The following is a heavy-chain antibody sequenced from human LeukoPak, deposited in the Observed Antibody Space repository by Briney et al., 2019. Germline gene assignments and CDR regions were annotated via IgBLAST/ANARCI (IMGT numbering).Heavy chain of an antibody. CDR3: AKGLKTAVGPYKGYHYYMDV. CDR2: INDRGIAT. CDR1: GFTFSDYA. J-gene: IGHJ6*03. D-gene: IGHD5-18*01. Sequence: GGSLRLSCAASGFTFSDYAMSWVRQAPGKGLEWVSTINDRGIATYYADSVKGRFTISRDNSKNTLSLQVSSLRAEDTAIYYCAKGLKTAVGPYKGYHYYMDVWGKGTTVTVSS. V-gene: IGHV3-23*01.